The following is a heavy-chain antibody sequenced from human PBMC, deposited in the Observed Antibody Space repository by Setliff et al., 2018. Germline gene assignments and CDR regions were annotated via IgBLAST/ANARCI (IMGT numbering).Heavy chain of an antibody. V-gene: IGHV3-7*01. CDR1: GFTFSDYW. D-gene: IGHD6-19*01. Sequence: GGSLRLSCAASGFTFSDYWMSWVRQAPGKGLEWVANIKQDGSEKYYVDSVKGQFTISRDISKNTLYLQMNSLRPEDTPVYYCAKDRGTGWYMVFNWGQGTLVTVSS. CDR3: AKDRGTGWYMVFN. CDR2: IKQDGSEK. J-gene: IGHJ4*02.